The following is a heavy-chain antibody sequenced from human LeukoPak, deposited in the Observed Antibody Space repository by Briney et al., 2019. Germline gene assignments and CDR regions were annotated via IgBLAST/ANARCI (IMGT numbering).Heavy chain of an antibody. D-gene: IGHD3-22*01. Sequence: SETLSLTCTVSGGSISSYYWSWIRQPPGKGLEWIGYIYYSGSTNYNPSLKSRVTISVDTSKNQFSLKLSSVTAADTAVYYCARENYGSSGYYRYYFDYWGQGTLVTVSS. J-gene: IGHJ4*02. V-gene: IGHV4-59*01. CDR3: ARENYGSSGYYRYYFDY. CDR2: IYYSGST. CDR1: GGSISSYY.